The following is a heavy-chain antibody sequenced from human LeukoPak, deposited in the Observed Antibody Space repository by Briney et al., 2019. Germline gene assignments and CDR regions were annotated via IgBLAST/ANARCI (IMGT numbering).Heavy chain of an antibody. V-gene: IGHV3-23*01. CDR1: GFTFSTYG. J-gene: IGHJ4*02. CDR3: AKCPRGGYNYFDY. CDR2: ISGSGGST. Sequence: PGGSLRLSCAASGFTFSTYGMNWVRQAPGKGLEWVSAISGSGGSTYYADSVKGRFTISRDDSKNTLYLQMNSLRAEDTAVYYCAKCPRGGYNYFDYWGQGTLVTVSS. D-gene: IGHD5-12*01.